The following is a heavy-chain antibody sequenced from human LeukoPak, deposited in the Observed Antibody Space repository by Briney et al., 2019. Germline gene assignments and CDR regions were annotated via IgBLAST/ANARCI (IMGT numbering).Heavy chain of an antibody. CDR1: GYSFTSYW. CDR3: ARHPEAAGDRDWFDP. Sequence: GESLKISCKGSGYSFTSYWIGWVRQMPGKGLEWMGIIYPGDSDTRYSPSFQGQVTISADKSISTAYLQWSSLKASDTAMYYCARHPEAAGDRDWFDPWGQGTLVTVPS. D-gene: IGHD6-13*01. J-gene: IGHJ5*02. V-gene: IGHV5-51*01. CDR2: IYPGDSDT.